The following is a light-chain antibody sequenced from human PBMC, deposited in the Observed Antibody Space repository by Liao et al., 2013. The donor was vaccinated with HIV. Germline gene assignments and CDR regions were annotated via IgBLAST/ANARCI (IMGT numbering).Light chain of an antibody. V-gene: IGLV3-21*04. CDR1: NIGSRG. J-gene: IGLJ3*02. Sequence: YVLTQPPSVSVAPGQTAVITCGGNNIGSRGVHWYQQRPGQAPVLVIYYERNRPSGIPERISGSISGNTATLTISGVETGDEADYYCQVWDHGSDQGVFGGGTKLTVL. CDR2: YER. CDR3: QVWDHGSDQGV.